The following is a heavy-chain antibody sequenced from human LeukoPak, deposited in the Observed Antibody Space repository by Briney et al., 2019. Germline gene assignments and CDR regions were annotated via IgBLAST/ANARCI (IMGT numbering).Heavy chain of an antibody. J-gene: IGHJ6*03. CDR2: ISSSNSTI. V-gene: IGHV3-48*01. CDR3: AREWVYSYGNSYYYYYMDV. Sequence: QPGGSLRLSCAASGFTFSSYSMNWVRQAPGKGLEWVSYISSSNSTIYYADSVKGRFTISRDNAKNSLYLQMNSLRAEDTAVYYCAREWVYSYGNSYYYYYMDVWGKGTTVTVSS. D-gene: IGHD5-18*01. CDR1: GFTFSSYS.